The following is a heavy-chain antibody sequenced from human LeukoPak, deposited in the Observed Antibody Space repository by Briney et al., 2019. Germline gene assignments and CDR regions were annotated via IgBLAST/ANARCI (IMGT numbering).Heavy chain of an antibody. CDR2: IKSKTDGGTT. D-gene: IGHD3-3*01. CDR1: GFTFSNAW. CDR3: AKQALTIFGVALGGWFDP. Sequence: GGSLRLSCAASGFTFSNAWMSWVRQAPGKGLEWVGRIKSKTDGGTTDYAAPVKGRFTISRDDSKNTLYLQMNSLRAEDTAVYYCAKQALTIFGVALGGWFDPWGQGTLVTVSS. V-gene: IGHV3-15*01. J-gene: IGHJ5*02.